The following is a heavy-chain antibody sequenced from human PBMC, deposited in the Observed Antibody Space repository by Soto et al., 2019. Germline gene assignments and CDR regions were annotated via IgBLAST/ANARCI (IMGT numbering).Heavy chain of an antibody. D-gene: IGHD3-22*01. CDR1: GFTFNNYG. J-gene: IGHJ4*02. V-gene: IGHV3-30*18. CDR2: ISYDGSNK. CDR3: AKDGGEYDSSGYYYGAFDY. Sequence: QVKLVESGGGVVQPGRSLRLSCAAAGFTFNNYGMHWVRQAPGKGLEWVAVISYDGSNKYYADSVKGRFAISRDNSKNTLYLQMNSLRAEDTVVYYCAKDGGEYDSSGYYYGAFDYWGQGTLVIVSS.